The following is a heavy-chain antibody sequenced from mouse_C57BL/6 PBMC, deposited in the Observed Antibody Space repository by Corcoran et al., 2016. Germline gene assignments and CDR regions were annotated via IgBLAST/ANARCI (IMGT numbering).Heavy chain of an antibody. D-gene: IGHD1-1*02. CDR1: GYTFTDYY. V-gene: IGHV1-26*01. J-gene: IGHJ2*01. CDR2: INPNNGGT. CDR3: ALWSYYFDY. Sequence: EVQLQQSGPELVKPGASVKISCKASGYTFTDYYMNWVKQSHGKSLEWIGDINPNNGGTSYNQKFKGKATLTVDKSYSTAYMELRSLTSEDSAVYYCALWSYYFDYWGQGTTLTVSS.